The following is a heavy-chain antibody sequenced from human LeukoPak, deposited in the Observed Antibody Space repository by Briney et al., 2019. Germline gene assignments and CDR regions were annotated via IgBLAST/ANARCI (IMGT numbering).Heavy chain of an antibody. CDR3: ASTVLGRNARFDY. CDR1: GYSISSDYY. Sequence: SETLSLTCTVSGYSISSDYYWGWIRQPPGKGLEWIGNIFHNGNTYYNPSLKSRVTISVDTSKNQFSLKLSSVTAADTAVYYCASTVLGRNARFDYWGQGTLVAVSS. CDR2: IFHNGNT. J-gene: IGHJ4*02. D-gene: IGHD2-8*02. V-gene: IGHV4-38-2*02.